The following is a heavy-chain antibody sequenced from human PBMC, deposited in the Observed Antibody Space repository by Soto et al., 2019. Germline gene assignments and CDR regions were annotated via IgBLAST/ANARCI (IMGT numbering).Heavy chain of an antibody. CDR3: ARVGCSSTSCPEGAFDI. D-gene: IGHD2-2*01. Sequence: SLRLSCAASGFTFSSYGMNWVRQAPGKGLEWVSSISSSSSYIYYADSVKGRFTISRDNAKNSLYLQMNSLRAEDTAVYYCARVGCSSTSCPEGAFDIWGQGTMVTVSS. V-gene: IGHV3-21*01. CDR1: GFTFSSYG. J-gene: IGHJ3*02. CDR2: ISSSSSYI.